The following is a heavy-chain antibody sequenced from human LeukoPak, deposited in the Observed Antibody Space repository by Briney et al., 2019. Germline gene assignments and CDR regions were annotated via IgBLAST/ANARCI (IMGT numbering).Heavy chain of an antibody. V-gene: IGHV3-23*01. CDR1: GFSFSRFA. Sequence: PGGSLRLSCVGSGFSFSRFAMSWGRQAPGKGLEWVSSVSGGGTSTWYADSVKGRFSISRDDSKNMQFLQMNSLRPEDTALYFCAKRITVSAGFSFDSWGQGILVTVSS. CDR2: VSGGGTST. D-gene: IGHD6-19*01. CDR3: AKRITVSAGFSFDS. J-gene: IGHJ4*02.